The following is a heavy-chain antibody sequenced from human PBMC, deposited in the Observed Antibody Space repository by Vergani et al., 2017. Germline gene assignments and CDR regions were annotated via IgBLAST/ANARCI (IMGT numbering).Heavy chain of an antibody. CDR2: IYWNDDK. Sequence: QITLKESGPTLVKPTQTLTLTCTFSGFSLSTSGVGVGWIRQPPGKALEWLALIYWNDDKRYSPSLKSRLTITKDTSKNQVVLTMTNMHPVDTATYYCAYRRGTMVRRVIPFEGYDYWGQGTLVTVSS. J-gene: IGHJ4*02. D-gene: IGHD3-10*01. V-gene: IGHV2-5*01. CDR3: AYRRGTMVRRVIPFEGYDY. CDR1: GFSLSTSGVG.